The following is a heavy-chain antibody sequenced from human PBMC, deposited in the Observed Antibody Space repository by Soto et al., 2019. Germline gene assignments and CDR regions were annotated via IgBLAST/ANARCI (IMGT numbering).Heavy chain of an antibody. V-gene: IGHV1-69*01. CDR3: STSVYCSTTTCYYYYGMDV. CDR2: IIPIFGTA. D-gene: IGHD2-2*01. Sequence: QVQLVQSGAEVKKPGSSVKVSCKASGGTFRSYSINWVRQAPGQGLEWMGGIIPIFGTATYAQKFQGRVTITPDDSASTAYMELSSLTSEDTALYYCSTSVYCSTTTCYYYYGMDVWGQGTTVTVSS. J-gene: IGHJ6*02. CDR1: GGTFRSYS.